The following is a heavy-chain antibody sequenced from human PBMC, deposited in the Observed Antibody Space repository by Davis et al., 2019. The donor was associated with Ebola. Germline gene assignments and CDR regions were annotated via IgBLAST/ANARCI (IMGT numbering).Heavy chain of an antibody. Sequence: AASVKVSCKASGYTFTSYAIHWVRQAPGQRLEWMGWINAGNGNTKYSQKFQGRVTITRDTSASTAYMELSSLRSEDTAVYYCARGSALAARAFDYWGQGTLVTVSS. CDR3: ARGSALAARAFDY. CDR1: GYTFTSYA. CDR2: INAGNGNT. V-gene: IGHV1-3*01. J-gene: IGHJ4*02. D-gene: IGHD6-6*01.